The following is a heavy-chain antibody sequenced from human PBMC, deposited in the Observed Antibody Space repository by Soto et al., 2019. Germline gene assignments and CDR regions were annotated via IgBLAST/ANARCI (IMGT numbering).Heavy chain of an antibody. CDR2: IRNRANSDTA. CDR1: GCTLSDHY. Sequence: EVQLVESGGGLVQPGGSLRLSCAASGCTLSDHYMDWVRQATGKGLEWVGRIRNRANSDTAEYAATVKGRSTISRDHSETSLYLQRNSLKTEDTAVYHCARGSGTWGLGHYIWRHGTLVTDSS. J-gene: IGHJ2*01. D-gene: IGHD3-16*01. V-gene: IGHV3-72*01. CDR3: ARGSGTWGLGHYI.